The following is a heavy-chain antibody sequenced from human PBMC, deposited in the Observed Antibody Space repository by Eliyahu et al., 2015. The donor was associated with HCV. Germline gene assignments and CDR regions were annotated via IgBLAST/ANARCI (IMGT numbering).Heavy chain of an antibody. D-gene: IGHD6-19*01. CDR1: GDPITSTSYW. CDR3: ARLGGAVAVQYWNFGL. CDR2: IFYDGAT. V-gene: IGHV4-39*01. Sequence: QQQLQESGPGLVKPSETLSLTCTLSGDPITSTSYWWAWIRQPPGKGLEWIGSIFYDGATNYNSALQSRVTISIDTPKNQFSLRVSSVSAADTALYYCARLGGAVAVQYWNFGLWGRGALVPVSS. J-gene: IGHJ2*01.